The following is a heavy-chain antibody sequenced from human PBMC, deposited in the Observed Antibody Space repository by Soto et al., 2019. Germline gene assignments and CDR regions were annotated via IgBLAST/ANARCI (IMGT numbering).Heavy chain of an antibody. D-gene: IGHD2-15*01. CDR2: ISYDGSNK. CDR3: AKGPVVPRAVDAFDI. J-gene: IGHJ3*02. Sequence: GGSLRLSCAASGFTFSSYGMHWVRQAPGKGLEWVAVISYDGSNKYYADSVKGRFTISRDNSKNTLYLQMNSLRAEDTAVYYCAKGPVVPRAVDAFDIWGQGTMVTVSS. V-gene: IGHV3-30*18. CDR1: GFTFSSYG.